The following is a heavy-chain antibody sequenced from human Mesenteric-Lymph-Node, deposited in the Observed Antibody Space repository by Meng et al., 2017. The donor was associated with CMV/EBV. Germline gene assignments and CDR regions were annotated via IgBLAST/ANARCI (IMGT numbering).Heavy chain of an antibody. Sequence: SETLSLTCTVSGGSISSSYYWGWIRQPPGRGLEWIGSVYSSPSLKSRVTISVDRSKNQFSLNLRFLTAADTAIYYCARAGSSGPDGPPLIDYWGQGILVTVSS. CDR3: ARAGSSGPDGPPLIDY. CDR2: VYS. V-gene: IGHV4-39*07. J-gene: IGHJ4*02. CDR1: GGSISSSYY. D-gene: IGHD6-19*01.